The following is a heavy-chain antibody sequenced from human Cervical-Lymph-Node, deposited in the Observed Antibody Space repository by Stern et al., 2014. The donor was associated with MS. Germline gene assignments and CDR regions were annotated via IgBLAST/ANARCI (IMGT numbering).Heavy chain of an antibody. J-gene: IGHJ4*02. CDR3: AREIVVGGY. Sequence: VQLVESGGGLVKPGGSLRLSWAASGFTFSDYYMTWVPQTPGKGLEWVSCITSSGSMVYYADSVKGRFTISRDNAKNSLYLQMNSLRAEDTAVYYCAREIVVGGYWGQGTLVTVSS. CDR1: GFTFSDYY. D-gene: IGHD3-22*01. CDR2: ITSSGSMV. V-gene: IGHV3-11*01.